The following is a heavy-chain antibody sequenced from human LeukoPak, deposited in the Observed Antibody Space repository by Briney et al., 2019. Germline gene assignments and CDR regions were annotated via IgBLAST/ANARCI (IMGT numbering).Heavy chain of an antibody. CDR3: ARAFAAGATDAFDI. J-gene: IGHJ3*02. CDR2: IYYNGGT. D-gene: IGHD6-13*01. V-gene: IGHV4-39*07. Sequence: SETLSLTCTVSGDSISSGTYYWGWIRQPPGKGLEWIGNIYYNGGTYYNPSLKSRVTISVDTSKNQFSLKLSSVTAADTAVYYCARAFAAGATDAFDIWGQGTMVTVSS. CDR1: GDSISSGTYY.